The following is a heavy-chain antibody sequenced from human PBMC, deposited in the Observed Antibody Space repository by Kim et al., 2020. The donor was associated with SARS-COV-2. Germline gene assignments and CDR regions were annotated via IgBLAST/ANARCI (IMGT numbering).Heavy chain of an antibody. CDR3: ARLWPAVEQWLVLRYFDY. Sequence: GESLKLSCKGSGYSFTSYWIGWVRQMPGKGLEWMGIIYPGDSDTRYSPSFQGQVTISADKPISTAYLQWSSLKASDTAMYYCARLWPAVEQWLVLRYFDYWGQGTLVTVSS. CDR2: IYPGDSDT. CDR1: GYSFTSYW. D-gene: IGHD6-19*01. V-gene: IGHV5-51*01. J-gene: IGHJ4*02.